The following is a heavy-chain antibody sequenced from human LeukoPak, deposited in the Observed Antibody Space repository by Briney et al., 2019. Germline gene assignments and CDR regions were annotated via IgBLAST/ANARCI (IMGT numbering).Heavy chain of an antibody. Sequence: GGSLRLSCVVSGFTFSNWWMSWVRQAPGKGLEYVANIKEDGSEKNYVDSVKGRFTISRDNAKNSLYLQMNSLRAEDTGIFYCVRGGWLDDWGQGTLVTVSS. CDR3: VRGGWLDD. V-gene: IGHV3-7*01. CDR2: IKEDGSEK. CDR1: GFTFSNWW. D-gene: IGHD2-15*01. J-gene: IGHJ4*02.